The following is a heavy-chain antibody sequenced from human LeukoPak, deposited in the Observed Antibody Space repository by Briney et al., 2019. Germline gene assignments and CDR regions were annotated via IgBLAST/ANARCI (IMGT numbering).Heavy chain of an antibody. CDR1: GGSFSGYY. Sequence: SETLSLTCAVYGGSFSGYYWSWIRQPPGKGLEWIGEINHSGSTNYNPSLKSRVTISVDTSKNQFSLKLSSVTAADTAVYYCARGLRYWGQGTLVTVSS. V-gene: IGHV4-34*01. J-gene: IGHJ4*02. CDR2: INHSGST. CDR3: ARGLRY.